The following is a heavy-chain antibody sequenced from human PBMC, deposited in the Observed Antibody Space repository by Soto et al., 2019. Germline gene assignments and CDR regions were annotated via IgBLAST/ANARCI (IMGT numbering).Heavy chain of an antibody. Sequence: SETLSLTCAVSGASIRSYNWSWIRQPAGKGLEWIGRMQHTGNTNYNPSLKSRVTMSVDTPKNQISLKMTSVTAADTAVYFCAKDVSSRRWFDPWGQGVLVTVSS. J-gene: IGHJ5*02. V-gene: IGHV4-4*07. CDR2: MQHTGNT. D-gene: IGHD3-16*01. CDR3: AKDVSSRRWFDP. CDR1: GASIRSYN.